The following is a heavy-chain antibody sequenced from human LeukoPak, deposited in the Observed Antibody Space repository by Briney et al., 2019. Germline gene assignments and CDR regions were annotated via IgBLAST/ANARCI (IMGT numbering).Heavy chain of an antibody. Sequence: GGSLRLSCAASGFTFSNYAMTWVRQAPGKGLEWVSGISGRGGSTYYADSVRGRFTISRDNSKNTFDVQMNSLRAEDTAIYYCARTGVGGGYRFDYWGQGTLVTVSS. CDR2: ISGRGGST. CDR3: ARTGVGGGYRFDY. V-gene: IGHV3-23*01. J-gene: IGHJ4*02. D-gene: IGHD1-26*01. CDR1: GFTFSNYA.